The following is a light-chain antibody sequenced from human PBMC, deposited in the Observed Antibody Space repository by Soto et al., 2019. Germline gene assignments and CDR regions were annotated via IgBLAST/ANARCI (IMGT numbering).Light chain of an antibody. CDR1: SSDVGSDNY. J-gene: IGLJ3*02. Sequence: QSALTQPASVSGSPGQSIAISCTGTSSDVGSDNYVSWYQHHPGSAPKLIIYDVHNRPSGVSNRFSGSMSGNTASLNNTGVHAEDEADYFCSSYTPSIPLVFGGGTKLTVL. CDR2: DVH. CDR3: SSYTPSIPLV. V-gene: IGLV2-14*03.